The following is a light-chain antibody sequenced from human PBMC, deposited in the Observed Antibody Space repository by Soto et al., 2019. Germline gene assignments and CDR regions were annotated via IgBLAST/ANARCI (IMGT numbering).Light chain of an antibody. Sequence: DIQLTQSPSFLSASVGDRVTITCRASQGISYYLAWYQQKPGKAPKLLIYATSTLQTGVPSRFSGSGSGTEFTLTISSQQPEDFATYYCQQLNSYPSLTFGGGTKVEIK. J-gene: IGKJ4*01. V-gene: IGKV1-9*01. CDR2: ATS. CDR3: QQLNSYPSLT. CDR1: QGISYY.